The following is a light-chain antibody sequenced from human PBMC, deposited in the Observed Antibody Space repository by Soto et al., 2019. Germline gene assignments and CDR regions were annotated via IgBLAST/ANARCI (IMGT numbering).Light chain of an antibody. V-gene: IGKV3-20*01. Sequence: ENLFTQSPAPLSFSPGGRATPSCRASQSVSSTYLGWYQQQPGQPPRLLMSGTSNRATGTPDRFSGSGSGTDFTLTISRLEPEDFAVYYCQQYGSPPITFGQGTRLEIK. CDR1: QSVSSTY. CDR2: GTS. CDR3: QQYGSPPIT. J-gene: IGKJ5*01.